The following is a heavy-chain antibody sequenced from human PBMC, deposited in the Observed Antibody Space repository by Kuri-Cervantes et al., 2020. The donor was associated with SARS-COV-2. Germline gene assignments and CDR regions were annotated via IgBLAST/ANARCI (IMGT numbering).Heavy chain of an antibody. D-gene: IGHD2-21*01. J-gene: IGHJ3*02. Sequence: SCAASGFTFSDHYMDWVRQAPGRELEWVGRIRNKDGKYSTEYAASVRGRFTISRDDSKKSLYLQMNSLQTEDTAVYYCTSLQRIPLFDIWGQGTVVTVSS. CDR1: GFTFSDHY. V-gene: IGHV3-72*01. CDR3: TSLQRIPLFDI. CDR2: IRNKDGKYST.